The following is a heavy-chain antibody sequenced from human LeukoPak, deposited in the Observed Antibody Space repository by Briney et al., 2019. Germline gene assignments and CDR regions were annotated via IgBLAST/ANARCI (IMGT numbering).Heavy chain of an antibody. CDR1: GGSISIYY. V-gene: IGHV4-59*12. CDR2: IYDSGST. CDR3: ARDIVVADNNWFDP. D-gene: IGHD2-15*01. Sequence: SETLSLTCTVSGGSISIYYWSWIRQPPGKGLEWIGYIYDSGSTNYNPYLKSRVTISVDTSKNQFSLKLSSVTAADTAVYYCARDIVVADNNWFDPWGQEMLVTVSS. J-gene: IGHJ5*02.